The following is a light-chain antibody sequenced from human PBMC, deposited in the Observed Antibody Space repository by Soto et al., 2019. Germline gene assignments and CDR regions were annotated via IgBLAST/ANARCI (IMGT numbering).Light chain of an antibody. V-gene: IGLV2-11*01. Sequence: QSAVTQPRSVSGSPGQSVTISCTGTSSDVGGYTYVSWYQQHPGKAPKLLIYDVTKRPSGVPDRFSGSKSDSTASLTISGLQAEDEADYYCCSYAGRYTFAYVFGTGTKVTVL. CDR1: SSDVGGYTY. CDR3: CSYAGRYTFAYV. CDR2: DVT. J-gene: IGLJ1*01.